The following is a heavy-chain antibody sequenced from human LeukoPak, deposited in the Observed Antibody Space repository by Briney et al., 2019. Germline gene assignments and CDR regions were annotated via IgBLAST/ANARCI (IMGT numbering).Heavy chain of an antibody. D-gene: IGHD2-21*01. V-gene: IGHV1-46*01. Sequence: ASVKLSCKASGYTFTSYDMHWVRQAPGQGLEWMGISNPSGGSTSYAQKFQGRVTMTRDTSTSTVYIELSSLRSEDTAVYYCARGRVEAYCGGDCYYYYMDVWGKGTTVTISS. CDR3: ARGRVEAYCGGDCYYYYMDV. CDR2: SNPSGGST. CDR1: GYTFTSYD. J-gene: IGHJ6*03.